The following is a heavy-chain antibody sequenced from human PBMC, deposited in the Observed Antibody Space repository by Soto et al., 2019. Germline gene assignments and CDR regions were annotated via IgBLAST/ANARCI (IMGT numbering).Heavy chain of an antibody. CDR2: IWYDGSNK. CDR3: ARGLGGWFIYHEYGIDD. D-gene: IGHD2-15*01. Sequence: GGSLRLSCAASGFTFSSYGMHWVRQAPGKGLEWVAVIWYDGSNKYYADSVKGRFTISRDNSKNTLYLQMNSLRAEDTAVYYCARGLGGWFIYHEYGIDDRAQRTTVTGSS. CDR1: GFTFSSYG. V-gene: IGHV3-33*01. J-gene: IGHJ6*02.